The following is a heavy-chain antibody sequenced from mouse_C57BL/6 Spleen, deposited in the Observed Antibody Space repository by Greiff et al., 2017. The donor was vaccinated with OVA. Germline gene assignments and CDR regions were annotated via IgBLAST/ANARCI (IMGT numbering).Heavy chain of an antibody. CDR2: ISYDGSN. J-gene: IGHJ1*03. CDR1: GYSITSGYY. Sequence: EVQLQESGPGLVKPSQSLSLTCSVPGYSITSGYYWNWIRQFPGNKLEWMGYISYDGSNNYNPSLKNRISITRDTSKNQFFLKLNSVTTEDTATYYCARERGYGYDWWYFDVWGTGTTVTVSS. CDR3: ARERGYGYDWWYFDV. D-gene: IGHD2-2*01. V-gene: IGHV3-6*01.